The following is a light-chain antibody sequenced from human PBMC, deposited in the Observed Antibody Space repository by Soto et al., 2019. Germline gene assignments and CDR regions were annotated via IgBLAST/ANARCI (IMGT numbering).Light chain of an antibody. CDR3: HQYNNLPMYT. CDR1: QSVSSN. Sequence: EIVMTQSPATLSVSPGERATLSCRASQSVSSNLACYQQKPGQAPWLLICGASTRATGIPAWLSGSGSGTEFTLTISSLQSEDFAVYYCHQYNNLPMYTFGQGTKLEIK. CDR2: GAS. V-gene: IGKV3-15*01. J-gene: IGKJ2*01.